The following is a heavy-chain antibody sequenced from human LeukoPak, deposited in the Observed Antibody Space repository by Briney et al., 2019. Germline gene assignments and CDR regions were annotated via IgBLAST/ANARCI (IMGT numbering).Heavy chain of an antibody. J-gene: IGHJ4*02. CDR2: IYYSGST. D-gene: IGHD5-12*01. CDR3: ARGGYSGYDPFDY. CDR1: GASISSYY. V-gene: IGHV4-59*01. Sequence: MASETLSLTCTVSGASISSYYWSWIRQPPGKGLEWIGYIYYSGSTNYNPYLKSRVTISVDTSKNQFSLKLSSVTAADTAVYYCARGGYSGYDPFDYWGPGTLVTVSS.